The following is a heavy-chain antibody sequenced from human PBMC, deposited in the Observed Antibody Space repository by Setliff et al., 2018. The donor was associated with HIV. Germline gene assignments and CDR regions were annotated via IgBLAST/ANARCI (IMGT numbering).Heavy chain of an antibody. CDR2: INAGNGNT. CDR3: ASPMFYDGKVV. CDR1: GYTFTSYV. D-gene: IGHD3-22*01. J-gene: IGHJ4*02. Sequence: ASVKVSCKASGYTFTSYVMHWVRQAPGQRLEWMGWINAGNGNTKYSQKFQGRVTFTRDTSTSTAYMELSSLKSEGMAVYYCASPMFYDGKVVWGQGTPVTVSS. V-gene: IGHV1-3*03.